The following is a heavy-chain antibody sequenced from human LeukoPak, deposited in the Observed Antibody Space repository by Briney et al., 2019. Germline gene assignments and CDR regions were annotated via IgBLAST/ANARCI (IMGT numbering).Heavy chain of an antibody. CDR3: ARLSAIVPVATCYYHSMDV. Sequence: SETLSLTCTVSGASISGYYWSWIRQPPGKGLEWIGYIHYTGSSNYNPSLKSRVTISVDTSKMQFSLKLSSVTAADTAVYYCARLSAIVPVATCYYHSMDVWGKGTTVTVSS. CDR1: GASISGYY. J-gene: IGHJ6*03. D-gene: IGHD2-2*01. CDR2: IHYTGSS. V-gene: IGHV4-59*01.